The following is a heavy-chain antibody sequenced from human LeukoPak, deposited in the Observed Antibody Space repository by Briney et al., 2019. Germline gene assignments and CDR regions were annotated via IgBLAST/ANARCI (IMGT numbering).Heavy chain of an antibody. D-gene: IGHD1-14*01. CDR3: ARTPRGPNRYYFDY. V-gene: IGHV4-59*02. Sequence: SETLSLTCTVSGDSVSSYYWSWIRQPPGKGLEWIGYIYNSGSTNYNPSLKSRVTISVDTSKNQFSLKLSSVTAADTAVYYCARTPRGPNRYYFDYWGQGTLVTVSS. CDR2: IYNSGST. CDR1: GDSVSSYY. J-gene: IGHJ4*02.